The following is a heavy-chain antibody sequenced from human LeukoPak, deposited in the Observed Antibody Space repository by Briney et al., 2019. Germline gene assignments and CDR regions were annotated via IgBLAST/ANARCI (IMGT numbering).Heavy chain of an antibody. CDR1: GFTFDDYA. CDR3: AKDLVVRGVITSFGLDY. CDR2: ISWNSGSI. J-gene: IGHJ4*02. Sequence: QSGGSLRLSCAASGFTFDDYAMHWVRQAPGKGLEWVSGISWNSGSIGYADSVKGRFTISRDNAKNSLYLQMNSLRAEDMALYYCAKDLVVRGVITSFGLDYWGQGTLATVSS. V-gene: IGHV3-9*03. D-gene: IGHD3-10*01.